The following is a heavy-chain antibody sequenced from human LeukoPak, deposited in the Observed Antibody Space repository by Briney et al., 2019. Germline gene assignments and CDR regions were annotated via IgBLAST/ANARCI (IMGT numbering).Heavy chain of an antibody. Sequence: ASVKVSCKASGYTFTGYYMHWVRQAPGQGLEWMGWINPNSGGTDYAQKFRGRVTMTRDTSISTAYMEVSRLRSDDTAVYYCARDYYDSSGCSRFDPWGQGTLVTVPS. CDR2: INPNSGGT. J-gene: IGHJ5*02. CDR1: GYTFTGYY. V-gene: IGHV1-2*02. D-gene: IGHD3-22*01. CDR3: ARDYYDSSGCSRFDP.